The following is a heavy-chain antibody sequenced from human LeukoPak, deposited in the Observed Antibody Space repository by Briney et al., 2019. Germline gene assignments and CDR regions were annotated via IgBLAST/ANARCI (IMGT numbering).Heavy chain of an antibody. J-gene: IGHJ4*02. V-gene: IGHV3-74*01. CDR1: GLTFSSYW. Sequence: PGGSLRLSCAASGLTFSSYWMHWVRHAPGKGLVWVSRINSDGSSTNYADSVKGRFTISRDNSKNTLYLQMNSLRAEDTAVYYCAREPSITMVRGVRRRDFGYWGQGTLVTGSS. CDR2: INSDGSST. D-gene: IGHD3-10*01. CDR3: AREPSITMVRGVRRRDFGY.